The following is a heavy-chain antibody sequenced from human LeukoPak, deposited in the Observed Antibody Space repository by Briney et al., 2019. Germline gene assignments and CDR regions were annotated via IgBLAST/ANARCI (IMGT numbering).Heavy chain of an antibody. CDR1: GFTFSSYG. D-gene: IGHD2-2*01. CDR3: ARGVIGYCSSTSCYERDYYYGMDV. J-gene: IGHJ6*02. V-gene: IGHV3-33*01. CDR2: IWYDGSNK. Sequence: GGSLRLSCAASGFTFSSYGMHWVRQAPGKVLEWVAVIWYDGSNKYYADSVKGRFTISRDNSKNTLYLQMNSLRAEDTAVYYCARGVIGYCSSTSCYERDYYYGMDVWGQGTTVTVSS.